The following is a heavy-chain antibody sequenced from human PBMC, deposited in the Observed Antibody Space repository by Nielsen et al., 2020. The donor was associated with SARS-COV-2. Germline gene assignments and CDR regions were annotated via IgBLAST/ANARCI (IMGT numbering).Heavy chain of an antibody. CDR3: ANQLGRAFEY. Sequence: SETLSLTCAVYGGSFSGYYWSWIRQPPGKGLEWIGEINHSGSTNYNPSLKSRVTISVDTSKNQFSLKLTSVTDADTAVYYCANQLGRAFEYWGQGTLVTVSS. CDR2: INHSGST. CDR1: GGSFSGYY. J-gene: IGHJ4*02. D-gene: IGHD7-27*01. V-gene: IGHV4-34*01.